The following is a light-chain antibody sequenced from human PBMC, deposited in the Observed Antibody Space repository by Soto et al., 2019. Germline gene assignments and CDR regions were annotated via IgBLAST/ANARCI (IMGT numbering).Light chain of an antibody. CDR1: SSDVGGYNY. Sequence: QSALTQPRSVSGSPGQSVTISCTGTSSDVGGYNYVSWYQQHPGKAPKHMIYDVSKRPSGVPDRFSGSKSGNTASLTISGLQAEDEADYYCCSYAGSYTYYVFGTGTQVTVL. J-gene: IGLJ1*01. CDR3: CSYAGSYTYYV. V-gene: IGLV2-11*01. CDR2: DVS.